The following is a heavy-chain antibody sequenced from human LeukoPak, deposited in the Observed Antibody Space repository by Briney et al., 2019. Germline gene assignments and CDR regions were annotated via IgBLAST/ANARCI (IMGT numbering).Heavy chain of an antibody. J-gene: IGHJ6*02. Sequence: PSETLSLTCAVYGGSFSGYYWSWIRQPPGKGLEWIGEINHSGSTNYNPSLKSRVTISVDTSKNQFSLKLSSVTAADTAVYYCASERSDYDEKTVYYYYGMDVWGQGATVTVSS. CDR2: INHSGST. V-gene: IGHV4-34*01. CDR1: GGSFSGYY. CDR3: ASERSDYDEKTVYYYYGMDV. D-gene: IGHD1-26*01.